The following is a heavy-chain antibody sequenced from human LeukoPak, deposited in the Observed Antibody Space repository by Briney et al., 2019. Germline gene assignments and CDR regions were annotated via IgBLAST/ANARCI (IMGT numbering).Heavy chain of an antibody. CDR1: GYTFTSYD. CDR3: ARGLPRYYYGSGSANYYYYYMDV. Sequence: ASVKVSCKASGYTFTSYDINWVRQATGQGLEWMGWMNPNSGNTGYAQKFQGRVTMTRNTSISTAYMELSSLRSEDTAVYYCARGLPRYYYGSGSANYYYYYMDVWGKGTTVTVSS. V-gene: IGHV1-8*01. J-gene: IGHJ6*03. CDR2: MNPNSGNT. D-gene: IGHD3-10*01.